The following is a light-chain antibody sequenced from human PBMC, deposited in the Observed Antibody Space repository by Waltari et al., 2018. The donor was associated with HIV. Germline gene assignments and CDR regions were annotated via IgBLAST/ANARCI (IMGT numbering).Light chain of an antibody. V-gene: IGLV1-36*01. CDR1: RPTSDNHA. J-gene: IGLJ1*01. CDR2: FDD. Sequence: QSVLTQPPSVSEAPRQRVPITWSGRRPTSDNHAVNWYQQVPGKAPKLLIYFDDLLSSGVSDRFSGSKSGTSASLAIRGLQSEDEADYYCAAWDDSLNGYVFGSGTKVTVL. CDR3: AAWDDSLNGYV.